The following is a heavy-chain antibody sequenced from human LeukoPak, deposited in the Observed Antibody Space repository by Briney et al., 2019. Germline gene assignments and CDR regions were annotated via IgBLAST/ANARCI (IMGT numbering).Heavy chain of an antibody. Sequence: ASVKVSCKASGYSFSGFYMHWVRQAPGQGLEWMGWIIPNTGGTNYAQKFQGRVTMTRDTSISTAYMELSRLRSDDTAVYYCARFGTDALDIWGQGTMVTVSS. CDR2: IIPNTGGT. CDR1: GYSFSGFY. J-gene: IGHJ3*02. CDR3: ARFGTDALDI. V-gene: IGHV1-2*02. D-gene: IGHD1-14*01.